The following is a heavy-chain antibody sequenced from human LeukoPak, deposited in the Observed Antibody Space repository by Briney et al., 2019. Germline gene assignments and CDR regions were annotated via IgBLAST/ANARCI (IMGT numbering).Heavy chain of an antibody. CDR2: ISAYNGNT. CDR1: GYTFTSYG. V-gene: IGHV1-18*01. J-gene: IGHJ4*02. Sequence: ASVKVSCKASGYTFTSYGISWVRQAPGQGLEWMGWISAYNGNTNYAQKLQGRVTMTTDTSTSTAYMELRSLRSDDTAVYHCARVYSSSWYPLADYWGQGTLVTVSS. D-gene: IGHD6-13*01. CDR3: ARVYSSSWYPLADY.